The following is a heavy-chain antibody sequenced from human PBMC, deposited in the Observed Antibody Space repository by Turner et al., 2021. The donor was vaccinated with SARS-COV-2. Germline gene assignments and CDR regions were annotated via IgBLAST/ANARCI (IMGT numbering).Heavy chain of an antibody. CDR3: ARHWEVAAAAYLARFDP. J-gene: IGHJ5*02. CDR1: GGSISSSSYY. CDR2: IYYSGST. V-gene: IGHV4-39*01. D-gene: IGHD6-13*01. Sequence: QLPLQQSRPGLVKPSATLSLPCTFSGGSISSSSYYWGWIRQPPGKGLEWRGSIYYSGSTYYNPSLKSRVTISVDTSKNQFSLKLTSVTAADTAVYFCARHWEVAAAAYLARFDPWGQGTLVTVSS.